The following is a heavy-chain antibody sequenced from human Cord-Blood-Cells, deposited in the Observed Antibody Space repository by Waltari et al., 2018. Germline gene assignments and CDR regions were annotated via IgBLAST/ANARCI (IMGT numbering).Heavy chain of an antibody. D-gene: IGHD6-13*01. CDR2: INPNSGGT. CDR3: ARAGSSHTNWFDP. V-gene: IGHV1-2*02. Sequence: QVQLVQSGAEVKKPGASVKVSCKASGYTFTGYYMHWVRQAPGQGLEWMGWINPNSGGTYYAQKFEGRVTMTRDTSISTAYMELSRLRSDDTAWYYCARAGSSHTNWFDPWGQGTLVTVSS. CDR1: GYTFTGYY. J-gene: IGHJ5*02.